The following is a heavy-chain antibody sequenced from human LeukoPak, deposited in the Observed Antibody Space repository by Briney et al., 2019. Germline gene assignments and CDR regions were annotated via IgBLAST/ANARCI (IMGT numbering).Heavy chain of an antibody. V-gene: IGHV1-2*02. Sequence: GASVKVSCKASGYTFKGSYIHWLRQAPGQGLEWMGWIDANNGDTKSAQKFQGRVTMSRDTSISTAYMDLSSLSPDEAAGYYCARDPSSVTLYFFDYWGQGTLVTVSS. CDR2: IDANNGDT. J-gene: IGHJ4*02. D-gene: IGHD4-11*01. CDR3: ARDPSSVTLYFFDY. CDR1: GYTFKGSY.